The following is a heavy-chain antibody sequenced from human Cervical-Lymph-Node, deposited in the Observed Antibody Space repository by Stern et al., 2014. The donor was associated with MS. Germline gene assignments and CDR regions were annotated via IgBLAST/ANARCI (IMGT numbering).Heavy chain of an antibody. J-gene: IGHJ3*02. CDR1: GYNFTGYF. CDR3: ASDRETTMADDAFDI. D-gene: IGHD5-18*01. V-gene: IGHV1-2*02. Sequence: QVQLVQSGAEVKPPGASVKVSCKASGYNFTGYFIHWVRQAPGQGLEWLGWFRPTTGATSYAQRFQGRIALTGDTSISTVYMELSRLTSDDTALYFCASDRETTMADDAFDIWGQGTMVTVSS. CDR2: FRPTTGAT.